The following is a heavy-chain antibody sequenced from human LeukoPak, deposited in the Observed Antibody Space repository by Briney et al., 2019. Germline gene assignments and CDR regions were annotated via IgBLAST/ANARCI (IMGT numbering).Heavy chain of an antibody. CDR2: LSGSGITT. D-gene: IGHD6-19*01. CDR1: GFTFSNSA. V-gene: IGHV3-23*01. Sequence: PGGSLRLSCAASGFTFSNSAMSRVRQAPGKGLEWGSTLSGSGITTYYADSVKGRFTISRDNSKNTLYLQMNSLRAEDTAVYYCAKGIYSSGWSYFDYWGHGTLVTVSS. CDR3: AKGIYSSGWSYFDY. J-gene: IGHJ4*01.